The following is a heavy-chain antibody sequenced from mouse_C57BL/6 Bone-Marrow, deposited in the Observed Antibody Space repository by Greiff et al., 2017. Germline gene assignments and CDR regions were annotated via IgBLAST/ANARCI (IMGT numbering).Heavy chain of an antibody. D-gene: IGHD1-1*01. CDR1: GFTFSSYG. CDR2: ISSGGSYT. J-gene: IGHJ3*01. CDR3: ARHYYGSSWFAY. Sequence: SGGDLVKPGGSLKLSCAASGFTFSSYGMSWVRQTPDKRLEWVATISSGGSYTYYPDSVKGRFTISRDNAKNTLYLQMSSLKSEDTAMYYCARHYYGSSWFAYWGQGTLVTVSA. V-gene: IGHV5-6*01.